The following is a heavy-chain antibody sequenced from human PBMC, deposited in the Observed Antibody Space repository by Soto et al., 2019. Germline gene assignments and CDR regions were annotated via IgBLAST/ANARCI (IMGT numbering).Heavy chain of an antibody. D-gene: IGHD1-26*01. CDR2: TYYSGSS. J-gene: IGHJ4*02. CDR3: ARVEGSSYYFRHDC. Sequence: SETLSLTCTVSGGSISSGSYHWSWIRQHPGKGLEWIGNTYYSGSSYYNPSLKSRATISIDTSKDQFSLRLGSVTAADTAVYYCARVEGSSYYFRHDCWGRGTLVTVSS. CDR1: GGSISSGSYH. V-gene: IGHV4-31*03.